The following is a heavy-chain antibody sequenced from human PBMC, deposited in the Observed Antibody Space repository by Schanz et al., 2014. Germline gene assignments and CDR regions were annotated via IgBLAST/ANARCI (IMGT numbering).Heavy chain of an antibody. Sequence: QVQLVQSGAEVKKPGASVKVSCKASGYTFISYGIKWVRQAPGQGLEWMGWISAYTNNTNYAQKVQGRVTMTTDTSTGTAYMELRSLRSDDTAVYYCARDRRRYCSTASCLHDNWFDPWGQGTLXIVSA. CDR1: GYTFISYG. CDR3: ARDRRRYCSTASCLHDNWFDP. CDR2: ISAYTNNT. V-gene: IGHV1-18*01. D-gene: IGHD2-2*01. J-gene: IGHJ5*02.